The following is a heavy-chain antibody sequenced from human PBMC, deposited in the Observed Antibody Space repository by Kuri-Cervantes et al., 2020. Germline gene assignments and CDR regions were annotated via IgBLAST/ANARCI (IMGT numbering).Heavy chain of an antibody. J-gene: IGHJ6*02. CDR2: IYYSGST. CDR3: ARAPGYYNALDV. D-gene: IGHD3-10*01. CDR1: GGSISGYY. Sequence: GSLRLSCTVSGGSISGYYWSWIRQPPGKGLEWIGYIYYSGSTNYNPSLKSRVTISVDTSKNQFSLKLSSVTAADTAVYYCARAPGYYNALDVWGQGTMVTVSS. V-gene: IGHV4-59*01.